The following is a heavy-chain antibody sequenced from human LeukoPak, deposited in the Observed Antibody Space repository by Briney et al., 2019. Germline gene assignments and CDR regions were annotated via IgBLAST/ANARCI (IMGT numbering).Heavy chain of an antibody. CDR1: GGSISSGSYY. V-gene: IGHV4-61*02. CDR3: ARDSYGDFIYYYYYMDV. Sequence: SETLSLTCTVSGGSISSGSYYWSWIRQPAGKGLEWIGRIYTSGSTNYNPSLKSRVTISVDTSKNQFSLKLSSVTAADTAVYYCARDSYGDFIYYYYYMDVWGKGTTVTVSS. D-gene: IGHD4-17*01. CDR2: IYTSGST. J-gene: IGHJ6*03.